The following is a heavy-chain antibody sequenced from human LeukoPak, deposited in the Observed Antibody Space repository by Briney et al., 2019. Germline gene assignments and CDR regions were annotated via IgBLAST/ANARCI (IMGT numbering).Heavy chain of an antibody. CDR3: ARVGPLWFGELFTPLPYYYYYGMDV. Sequence: QPGGSLRLSCAASGFTVSSSYMSWVRQAPGKGLEWVSVLFRDDTTYYADSVKGRFTISRDNAKNSLYLQMNSLRDEDTAVYYCARVGPLWFGELFTPLPYYYYYGMDVWGQGTTVTVSS. CDR2: LFRDDTT. D-gene: IGHD3-10*01. V-gene: IGHV3-53*01. CDR1: GFTVSSSY. J-gene: IGHJ6*02.